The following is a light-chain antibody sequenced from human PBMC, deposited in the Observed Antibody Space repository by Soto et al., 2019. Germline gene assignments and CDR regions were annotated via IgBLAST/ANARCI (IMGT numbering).Light chain of an antibody. CDR1: QSVSSSY. CDR3: QQYGGSSSIT. Sequence: EIVLTQSPGTLSLSPGERATLSCRASQSVSSSYLAWYQQKPGQAPRLLMYAASSRATGIPDRFSGSGSGTDFTLTISRLEPEDFAVYYCQQYGGSSSITFGQGTRLEIK. CDR2: AAS. J-gene: IGKJ5*01. V-gene: IGKV3-20*01.